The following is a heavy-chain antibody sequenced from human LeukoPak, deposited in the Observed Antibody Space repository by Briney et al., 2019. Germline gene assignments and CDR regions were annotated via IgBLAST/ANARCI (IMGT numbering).Heavy chain of an antibody. D-gene: IGHD7-27*01. CDR3: AREITTNGGRYFDY. V-gene: IGHV3-30-3*01. J-gene: IGHJ4*02. CDR1: GFTFSSYA. Sequence: GGSLRLSCAASGFTFSSYAMHWVRQAPGKGLEWVALISYDESYRYYADSVKGRFTISRDNSKNTLYLQMNSLRAEDTAVYSCAREITTNGGRYFDYWGQGTLVTVSS. CDR2: ISYDESYR.